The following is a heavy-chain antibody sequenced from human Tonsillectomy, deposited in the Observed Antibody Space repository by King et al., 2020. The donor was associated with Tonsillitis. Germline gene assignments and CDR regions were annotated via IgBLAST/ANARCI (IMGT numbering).Heavy chain of an antibody. CDR1: GFTFSSYA. CDR2: ISGRGCST. J-gene: IGHJ4*02. V-gene: IGHV3-23*04. Sequence: VQLVESGGGLVQPGGSLRLSCAASGFTFSSYAMRWVRQAPGKGLEWVSAISGRGCSTYYAYSVKGRFTLPRHNSKTTLSLQMNTLRAEDTAVYYCAKGADDVWSGYYWSWGQGTLVTVSS. CDR3: AKGADDVWSGYYWS. D-gene: IGHD3-3*01.